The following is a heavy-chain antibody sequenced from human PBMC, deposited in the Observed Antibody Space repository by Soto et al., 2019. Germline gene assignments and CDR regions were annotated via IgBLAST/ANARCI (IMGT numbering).Heavy chain of an antibody. D-gene: IGHD1-7*01. Sequence: SETLSLTCVVSGESFSGYYWSWIRQTPGMGLEWIGEVDHRGSTTYNPSLKNRASISIDTSKNLFSLELTSVTAADTALYFCARYEYGNSLYGVDVWGQGTRVTVSS. J-gene: IGHJ6*02. CDR2: VDHRGST. V-gene: IGHV4-34*01. CDR1: GESFSGYY. CDR3: ARYEYGNSLYGVDV.